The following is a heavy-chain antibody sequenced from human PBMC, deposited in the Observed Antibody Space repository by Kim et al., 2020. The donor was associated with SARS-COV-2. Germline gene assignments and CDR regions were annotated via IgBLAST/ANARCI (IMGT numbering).Heavy chain of an antibody. Sequence: GGSLRLSCAASGFTFSSYGMHWVRQAPGKGLEWVAVISYDGSNKYYADSVKGRFTISRDNSKNTLYLQMNSLRAEDTAVYYCARERGRCCCYGWVYYYYGMDVWGQGTTVTVSS. V-gene: IGHV3-33*05. CDR1: GFTFSSYG. D-gene: IGHD2-2*01. J-gene: IGHJ6*02. CDR3: ARERGRCCCYGWVYYYYGMDV. CDR2: ISYDGSNK.